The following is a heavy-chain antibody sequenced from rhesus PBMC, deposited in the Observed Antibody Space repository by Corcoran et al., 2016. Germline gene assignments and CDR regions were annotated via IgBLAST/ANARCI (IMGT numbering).Heavy chain of an antibody. Sequence: QLQLQESGPGLVNTSETLSLTCAVSGGAIRGNWGSWSRQPHGKGREWMGRISGSGGRSSYNPSLKSRVTISTDTSKNQLSLKLISVTAADTAVYYCARDLLTDRNFDYWGQGVLVTVSS. D-gene: IGHD7-45*01. J-gene: IGHJ4*01. V-gene: IGHV4-173*01. CDR3: ARDLLTDRNFDY. CDR1: GGAIRGNW. CDR2: ISGSGGRS.